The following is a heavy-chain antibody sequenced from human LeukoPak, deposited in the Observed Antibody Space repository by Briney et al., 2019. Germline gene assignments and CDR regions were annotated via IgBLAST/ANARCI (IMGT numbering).Heavy chain of an antibody. Sequence: PGGSLRLSCAASGFIFSTYGMSWVRQAPGKGLDWVSGISGSGARTTYADSVAGRFTVSRDNSKNTLYLQMNNLRAEDTALYYCAKDRYHDNSSNHFESEKWGQGTLVTVSS. D-gene: IGHD2-2*01. CDR2: ISGSGART. J-gene: IGHJ4*02. CDR1: GFIFSTYG. CDR3: AKDRYHDNSSNHFESEK. V-gene: IGHV3-23*01.